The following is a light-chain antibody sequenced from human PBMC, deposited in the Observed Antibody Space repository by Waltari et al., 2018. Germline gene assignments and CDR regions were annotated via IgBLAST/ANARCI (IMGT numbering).Light chain of an antibody. CDR2: WAS. J-gene: IGKJ1*01. V-gene: IGKV4-1*01. CDR1: QSILYSSNDKNY. Sequence: DIVMTQSPDSLAVSLGERATINCQSSQSILYSSNDKNYLAWYQQKPGQPPKLLIYWASTRESGVPDQFSGSGSGTDFTLTISSLQAEDVAVYYCQQYYRSRTFGQGTKVEIK. CDR3: QQYYRSRT.